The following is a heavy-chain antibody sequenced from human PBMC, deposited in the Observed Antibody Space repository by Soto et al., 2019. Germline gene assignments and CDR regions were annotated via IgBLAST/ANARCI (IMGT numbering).Heavy chain of an antibody. CDR3: ARDQSYGGAFDY. Sequence: QVQLVQSGAEVKKPGASVKVSCKASGYTFTSYGISWVRQAPGQGLEWMGWISAYNGNTNYAQKLQGRVTXXTXXSTSAAYMELRSLRSDDTAVYYCARDQSYGGAFDYWGQGTLVTVSS. CDR1: GYTFTSYG. CDR2: ISAYNGNT. J-gene: IGHJ4*02. V-gene: IGHV1-18*01. D-gene: IGHD2-21*01.